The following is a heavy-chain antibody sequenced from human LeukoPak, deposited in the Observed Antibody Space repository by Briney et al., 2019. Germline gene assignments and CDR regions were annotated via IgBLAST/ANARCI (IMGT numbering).Heavy chain of an antibody. J-gene: IGHJ3*02. CDR3: ARYYYDSQNI. D-gene: IGHD3-22*01. V-gene: IGHV3-53*01. Sequence: PGGSLRLSCAASGFTFSSYAMSWVRQAPGKGLEWVSVIYSGGSTYYADSVKGRFTISRDNSKNTLYLQMNSLRAEDTAVYYCARYYYDSQNIWGQGTMVTVSS. CDR2: IYSGGST. CDR1: GFTFSSYA.